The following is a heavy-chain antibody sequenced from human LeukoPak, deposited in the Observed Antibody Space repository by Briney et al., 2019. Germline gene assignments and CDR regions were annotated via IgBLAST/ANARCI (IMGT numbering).Heavy chain of an antibody. J-gene: IGHJ4*02. CDR3: ARTRYSYGVIDY. CDR1: GFTFSSYA. Sequence: PGGSLRLSCAASGFTFSSYAMHWVRQAPGKGLEWVAVISYDGSNKYYADSVKGRFTISRDNSKNTLYLQMNSLRAEDTAVYYCARTRYSYGVIDYWGQGTLVTVSS. V-gene: IGHV3-30-3*01. CDR2: ISYDGSNK. D-gene: IGHD5-18*01.